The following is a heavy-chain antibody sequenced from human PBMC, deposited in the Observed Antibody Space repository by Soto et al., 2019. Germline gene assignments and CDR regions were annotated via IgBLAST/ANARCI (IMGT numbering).Heavy chain of an antibody. J-gene: IGHJ4*02. V-gene: IGHV3-23*01. CDR1: GFTFSRYA. CDR3: TKGSDSSNPYYHDF. Sequence: GSLRLSCAASGFTFSRYAMSWVRQAPGKGLEWVSAITNSGGDTYHADSVKGRFTISRDNSKSTLYMQMNSLTAEDTAVYYCTKGSDSSNPYYHDFWGQGNLVTVSS. CDR2: ITNSGGDT. D-gene: IGHD3-22*01.